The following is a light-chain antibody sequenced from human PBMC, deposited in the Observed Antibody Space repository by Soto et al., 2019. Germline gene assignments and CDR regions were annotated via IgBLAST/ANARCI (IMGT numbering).Light chain of an antibody. Sequence: QSVLAQPAPVSGSPGQSITISCTGTSRDVGGYIYVSWYQQHPGQAPRLMIYDVSSRPSGVSYRFSGSKYGNTASLTISWLQAEDEADYDCSSYTTSSSYVFGTGTQVTVL. CDR1: SRDVGGYIY. J-gene: IGLJ1*01. CDR2: DVS. CDR3: SSYTTSSSYV. V-gene: IGLV2-14*01.